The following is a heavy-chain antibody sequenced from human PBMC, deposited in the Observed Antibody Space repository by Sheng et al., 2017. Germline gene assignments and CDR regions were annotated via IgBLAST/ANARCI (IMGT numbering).Heavy chain of an antibody. D-gene: IGHD2-2*01. CDR1: GGSISSYY. J-gene: IGHJ6*02. CDR3: ARLVVVPAAADYYYYYGMDV. CDR2: IYYSGST. V-gene: IGHV4-59*01. Sequence: QVQLQESGPGLVKPSETLSLTCTVSGGSISSYYWSWIRQPPGKGLEWIGYIYYSGSTNYNPSLKSRVTISVDTSKNQFSLKLSSVTAADTAVYYCARLVVVPAAADYYYYYGMDVWGQGTTVTVSS.